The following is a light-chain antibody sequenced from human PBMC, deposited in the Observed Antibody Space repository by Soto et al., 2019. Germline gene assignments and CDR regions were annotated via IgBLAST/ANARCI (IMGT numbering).Light chain of an antibody. CDR3: QQYGSSSWT. Sequence: EIVLTQSPGTLSLSPGERATLSCRASQGVSSTYFAWYQQRFGQAPRLLIYGASTRATGIPDRFSGSESGTDFTLTISRLEPEDFAVYYCQQYGSSSWTFGQGTKVDI. J-gene: IGKJ1*01. CDR1: QGVSSTY. V-gene: IGKV3-20*01. CDR2: GAS.